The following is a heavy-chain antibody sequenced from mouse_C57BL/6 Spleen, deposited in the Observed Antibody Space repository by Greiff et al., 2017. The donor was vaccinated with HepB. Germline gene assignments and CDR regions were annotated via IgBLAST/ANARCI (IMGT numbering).Heavy chain of an antibody. CDR1: GYTFTSYG. V-gene: IGHV1-81*01. Sequence: VQRVESGAELARPGASVKLSCKASGYTFTSYGISWVKQRTGQGLEWIGEIYPRSGNTYYNEKFKGKATLTADKSSSTAYMELRSLTSEDSAVYFCARDGSSHYFDYWGQGTTLTVSS. D-gene: IGHD1-1*01. CDR2: IYPRSGNT. J-gene: IGHJ2*01. CDR3: ARDGSSHYFDY.